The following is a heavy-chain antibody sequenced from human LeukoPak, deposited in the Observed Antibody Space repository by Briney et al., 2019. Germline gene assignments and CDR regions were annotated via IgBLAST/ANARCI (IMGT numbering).Heavy chain of an antibody. D-gene: IGHD1-26*01. V-gene: IGHV4-30-4*08. CDR3: ARAGGGGSYYPWFDP. J-gene: IGHJ5*02. CDR2: IYYSGST. Sequence: SETLSLTCTVSGGSISSGNYYWSWIRQPPGKGLEWIGYIYYSGSTYYDPSLKSRVTISVDTSKNQFSLKLSSVTAADTAVYYCARAGGGGSYYPWFDPWGQGTLVTVSS. CDR1: GGSISSGNYY.